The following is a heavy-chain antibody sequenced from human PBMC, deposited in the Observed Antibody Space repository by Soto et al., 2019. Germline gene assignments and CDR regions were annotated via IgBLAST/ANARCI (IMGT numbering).Heavy chain of an antibody. CDR1: GGSFSGYY. CDR2: INHSGST. J-gene: IGHJ3*02. V-gene: IGHV4-34*01. CDR3: ARGWTTVTFSAFDI. D-gene: IGHD4-17*01. Sequence: QVQLQQWGAGLLKPSETLSLTCAVYGGSFSGYYWSWIRQPPGKGLEWIGEINHSGSTNYNPSLKSRVTISVGTSKNQFSLKLSSVTAADTAVYYCARGWTTVTFSAFDIWGQGTMVTVSS.